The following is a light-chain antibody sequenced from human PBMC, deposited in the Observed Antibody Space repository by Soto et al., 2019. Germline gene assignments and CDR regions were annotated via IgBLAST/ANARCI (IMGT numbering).Light chain of an antibody. J-gene: IGLJ1*01. CDR2: EVF. Sequence: QSVLTQPASVSGSPGQSITISCTGTSSDVGRYDYVSWYQHHPGKAPKLMIYEVFIRPSGVSSRFSGSKSGSTASLTISGLQAEDEADYYCSSYTTTNTLYVFGTGTKVTVL. CDR3: SSYTTTNTLYV. CDR1: SSDVGRYDY. V-gene: IGLV2-14*01.